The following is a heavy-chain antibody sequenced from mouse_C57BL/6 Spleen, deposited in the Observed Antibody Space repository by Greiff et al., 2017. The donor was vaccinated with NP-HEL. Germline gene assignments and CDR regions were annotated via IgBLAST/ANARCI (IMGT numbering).Heavy chain of an antibody. V-gene: IGHV1-80*01. D-gene: IGHD1-1*01. CDR3: ARYGYGSSYGDWFAY. Sequence: VQLQQSGAELVKPGASVKISCKASGYAFSSYWMNWVKQRPGKGLEWIGQIYPGDGDTNYNGKFKGKATLTADKSSSTAYMQLSSLTSEDSAVYFCARYGYGSSYGDWFAYWGQGTLVTVSA. CDR2: IYPGDGDT. CDR1: GYAFSSYW. J-gene: IGHJ3*01.